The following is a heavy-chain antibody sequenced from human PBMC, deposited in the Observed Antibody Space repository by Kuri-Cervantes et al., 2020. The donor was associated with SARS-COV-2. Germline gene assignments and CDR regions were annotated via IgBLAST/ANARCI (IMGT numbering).Heavy chain of an antibody. CDR1: GFTFDTYA. J-gene: IGHJ6*04. D-gene: IGHD2-21*01. CDR3: ARPHRDNVGYMDV. Sequence: GESLKISCAASGFTFDTYAMHWVRQAPGKGLEYVSAISSNGARTDYVDSVKGRFTTSRDNSKNMLYLQMGSLRSGDMAVYYCARPHRDNVGYMDVWGKGTTVTVSS. CDR2: ISSNGART. V-gene: IGHV3-64*02.